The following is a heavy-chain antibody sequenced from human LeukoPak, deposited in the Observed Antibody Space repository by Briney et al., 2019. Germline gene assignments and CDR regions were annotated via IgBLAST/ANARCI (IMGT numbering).Heavy chain of an antibody. D-gene: IGHD1-20*01. V-gene: IGHV3-72*01. CDR1: GFIFSDHY. CDR2: SRIKTDGYIT. J-gene: IGHJ3*01. Sequence: GGSLRLSCAVSGFIFSDHYLDWVRQPPGRGLEWVGRSRIKTDGYITQYAASVTGRFTISRDESKNSLYLHMNSLRSEDTAVYFCVRGHNSFDLWGQGTMVPVSS. CDR3: VRGHNSFDL.